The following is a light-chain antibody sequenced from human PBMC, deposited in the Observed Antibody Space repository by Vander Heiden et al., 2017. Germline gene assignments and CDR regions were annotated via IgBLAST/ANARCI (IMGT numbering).Light chain of an antibody. V-gene: IGLV6-57*01. CDR2: EGN. J-gene: IGLJ3*02. CDR1: SGNIASNY. CDR3: QSYDSSNRGV. Sequence: NFMLTQPHSVSESPGKTVTISCTRSSGNIASNYVQWYQQRPGRSPTTVIYEGNQSSPGVPDRFSGSIDSSSNSASLTISGLKTEDEADYYCQSYDSSNRGVFGGGTKLTVL.